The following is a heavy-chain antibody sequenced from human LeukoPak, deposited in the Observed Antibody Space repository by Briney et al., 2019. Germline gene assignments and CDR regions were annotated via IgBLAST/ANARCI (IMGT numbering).Heavy chain of an antibody. CDR1: GLTVSINY. D-gene: IGHD1-26*01. Sequence: GGYVRLSCAASGLTVSINYMSWVRQAPGKGLEWVSVPYSGGGTFYTDSVKDRFTISRDNFKNTLYLQMNSLRAEDTAVYYCARGVTSYYKDPFGDWGQGSLGIVSS. CDR2: PYSGGGT. J-gene: IGHJ4*02. V-gene: IGHV3-66*01. CDR3: ARGVTSYYKDPFGD.